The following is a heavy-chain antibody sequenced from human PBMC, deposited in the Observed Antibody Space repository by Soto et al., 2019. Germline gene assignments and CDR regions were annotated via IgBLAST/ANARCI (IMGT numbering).Heavy chain of an antibody. CDR1: GFTFSLYG. D-gene: IGHD5-12*01. CDR2: TSYDGSNK. V-gene: IGHV3-30*18. Sequence: QLQLVESGGGVVQPGRSLRLSCAASGFTFSLYGMHWVRQAPGKGLEWVAVTSYDGSNKFYADSVKGRFTISRDNSKHTLNLEMNRLRPEDTVVYFCAKDSGYNGHDVYDYYYGMDVWGQGTTVTVSS. CDR3: AKDSGYNGHDVYDYYYGMDV. J-gene: IGHJ6*02.